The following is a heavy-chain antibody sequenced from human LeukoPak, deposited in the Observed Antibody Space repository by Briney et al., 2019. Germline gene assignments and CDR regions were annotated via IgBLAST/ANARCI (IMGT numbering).Heavy chain of an antibody. Sequence: SETLSLTCTVSGSSTSFYYWSWIRQPPGKELEWIGYIWYSGSTEYDPSLKSRVSLSVDTSNNQVSLRLSSVTAADTAVYYCARGDNRGWHLFDSWGQGTLITVSS. CDR3: ARGDNRGWHLFDS. V-gene: IGHV4-59*01. D-gene: IGHD6-19*01. CDR2: IWYSGST. CDR1: GSSTSFYY. J-gene: IGHJ4*02.